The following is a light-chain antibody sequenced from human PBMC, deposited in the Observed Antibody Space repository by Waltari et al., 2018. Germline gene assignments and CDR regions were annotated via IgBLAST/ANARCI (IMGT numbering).Light chain of an antibody. CDR3: SSYTSSSTVV. CDR2: EVS. Sequence: QPALTHPASVSGSPGQSITTSCTGTSSHVGGVTYVTWYQHHPGNATRLMIYEVSNRTSGVSNRFSGSKSGNTASLTISGLQAEDEADYYCSSYTSSSTVVFGGGTKLTVL. J-gene: IGLJ2*01. V-gene: IGLV2-14*01. CDR1: SSHVGGVTY.